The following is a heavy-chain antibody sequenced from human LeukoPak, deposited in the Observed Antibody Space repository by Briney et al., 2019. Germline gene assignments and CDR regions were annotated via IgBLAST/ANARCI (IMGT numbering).Heavy chain of an antibody. CDR1: GFTFSTYA. Sequence: PGGSLRLSCAASGFTFSTYAMTWVRQAPGKGLEWVSVIDAGGGSAFYADSVKGRFTISRDNSQNTLYLQMNSLRSEDTAVYFCAKDREGYYRPYDSWGQGTLVTVSS. D-gene: IGHD3-22*01. V-gene: IGHV3-23*01. J-gene: IGHJ4*02. CDR3: AKDREGYYRPYDS. CDR2: IDAGGGSA.